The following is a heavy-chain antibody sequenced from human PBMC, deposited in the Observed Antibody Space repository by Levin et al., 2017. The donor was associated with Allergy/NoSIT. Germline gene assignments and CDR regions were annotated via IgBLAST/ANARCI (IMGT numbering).Heavy chain of an antibody. CDR1: GFTFSNAW. D-gene: IGHD3-10*01. CDR2: IKSKTDGGTT. J-gene: IGHJ4*02. CDR3: TTAGDYYGSGADY. Sequence: GESLKISCAASGFTFSNAWMSWVRQAPGKGLEWVGRIKSKTDGGTTDYAAPVKGRFTISRDDSKNTLYLQMNSLKTEDTAVYYCTTAGDYYGSGADYWGQGTLVTVSS. V-gene: IGHV3-15*01.